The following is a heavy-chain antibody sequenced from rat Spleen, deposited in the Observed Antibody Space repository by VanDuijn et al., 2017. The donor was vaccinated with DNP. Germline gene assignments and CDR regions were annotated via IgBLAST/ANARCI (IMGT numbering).Heavy chain of an antibody. CDR2: ISYEGSST. CDR1: GFTFSDYY. CDR3: ARVQNWFAY. Sequence: EVQLVESGGGLVQPGRSLKLSCAASGFTFSDYYMAWVRQAPKKGLEWVASISYEGSSTYYGDSVKGRFTISRDNAKSTLYLQMNSLRSEDTATYYCARVQNWFAYWGQGTLVTVSS. D-gene: IGHD3-8*01. J-gene: IGHJ3*01. V-gene: IGHV5-22*01.